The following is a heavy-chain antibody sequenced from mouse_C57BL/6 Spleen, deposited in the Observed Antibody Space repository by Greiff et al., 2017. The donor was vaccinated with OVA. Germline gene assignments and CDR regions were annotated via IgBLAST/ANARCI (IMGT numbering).Heavy chain of an antibody. CDR2: IRLKSDNYAT. V-gene: IGHV6-3*01. Sequence: EVKLVESGGGLVQPGGSMKLSCVASGFTFSNYWMNWVRQSPEKGLEWVAQIRLKSDNYATHYAESVKGRFTISRDDSKSSVYLQMNNLRAEDAGIYYDTGRGGVDDWGQGTTLTVSS. CDR1: GFTFSNYW. J-gene: IGHJ2*01. CDR3: TGRGGVDD.